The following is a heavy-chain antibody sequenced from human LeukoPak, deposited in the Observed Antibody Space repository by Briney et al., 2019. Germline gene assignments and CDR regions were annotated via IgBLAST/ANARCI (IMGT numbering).Heavy chain of an antibody. V-gene: IGHV1-69*13. J-gene: IGHJ4*02. Sequence: GASVKVSCKASGGSFSTYAISWVRQAPGQGLEWMGGITPMFGTPNYAQNFQGRVTITADESTSTAYMELTSLRSEDTAVYYCARVRGDTAMEYPEYYFDYWGQGTLVTVSS. CDR3: ARVRGDTAMEYPEYYFDY. CDR1: GGSFSTYA. D-gene: IGHD5-18*01. CDR2: ITPMFGTP.